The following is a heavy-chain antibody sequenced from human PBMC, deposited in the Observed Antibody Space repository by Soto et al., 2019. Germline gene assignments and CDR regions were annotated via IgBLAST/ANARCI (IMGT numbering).Heavy chain of an antibody. CDR2: IYYSGST. Sequence: QVQLQESGPGLVKPSETLSLTCTVSGGSINAYYWSWIRQPPGKGLECIGYIYYSGSTNYNPSLKSRVTISVDTSQSQFSLKLSSISAADTAVYYCARRRTVTNHWYFDLWGRGPLVTVSS. D-gene: IGHD4-17*01. J-gene: IGHJ2*01. CDR1: GGSINAYY. V-gene: IGHV4-59*01. CDR3: ARRRTVTNHWYFDL.